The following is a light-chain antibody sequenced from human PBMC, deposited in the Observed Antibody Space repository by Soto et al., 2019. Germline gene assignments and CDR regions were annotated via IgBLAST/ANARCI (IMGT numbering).Light chain of an antibody. CDR2: NNN. CDR3: AAWDDSLNGVV. V-gene: IGLV1-44*01. CDR1: SSNIGSTT. J-gene: IGLJ3*02. Sequence: QPVLTQPPSASGTPGQRVTIACSGSSSNIGSTTVKWYQQLPGTAPKLLIYNNNQRPSGVPDRFSDSKSGTSASLAISGLQSEDEADYYCAAWDDSLNGVVFGGGTKVTVL.